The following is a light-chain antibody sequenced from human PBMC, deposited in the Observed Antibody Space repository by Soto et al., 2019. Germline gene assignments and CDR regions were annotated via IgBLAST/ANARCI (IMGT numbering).Light chain of an antibody. V-gene: IGKV4-1*01. Sequence: DIVMTQSPDSLAVSLGGRATINCKSSQSVLYSSNNKNYLAWYQQTPGQPPKLLIYWASTRESGVPDRFSGSGSGTDFTLTISSLQAEDVAVYYCQQYYSTPCTFGGGTKVEIK. CDR1: QSVLYSSNNKNY. CDR3: QQYYSTPCT. CDR2: WAS. J-gene: IGKJ4*01.